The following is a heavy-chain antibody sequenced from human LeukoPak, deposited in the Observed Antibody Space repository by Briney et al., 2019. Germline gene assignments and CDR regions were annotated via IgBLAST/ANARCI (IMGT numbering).Heavy chain of an antibody. J-gene: IGHJ4*02. CDR2: IYYSGST. CDR1: GGSISSSSYY. Sequence: PSETLSLTCTVSGGSISSSSYYWGWIRQPPGKGLEWIGSIYYSGSTYYNPSLKSRVTISVDTSKNQFSLKRSSVTAADTAVYYCARLAVAARCFDYWGQGTLVTVSS. V-gene: IGHV4-39*01. CDR3: ARLAVAARCFDY. D-gene: IGHD6-6*01.